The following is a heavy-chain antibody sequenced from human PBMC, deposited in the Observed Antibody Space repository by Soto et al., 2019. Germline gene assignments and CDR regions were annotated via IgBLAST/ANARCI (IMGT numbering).Heavy chain of an antibody. CDR2: INAGNGNT. CDR1: GYTFTSYA. J-gene: IGHJ3*02. Sequence: ASVKVSCKASGYTFTSYAMHWVRQAPGQRLEWMGWINAGNGNTKYSQKFQGRVTITRDTSASTAYMELSSLRSEDTAVYYCATGSSSWFAFDISGQGTMVTVSS. V-gene: IGHV1-3*01. D-gene: IGHD6-13*01. CDR3: ATGSSSWFAFDI.